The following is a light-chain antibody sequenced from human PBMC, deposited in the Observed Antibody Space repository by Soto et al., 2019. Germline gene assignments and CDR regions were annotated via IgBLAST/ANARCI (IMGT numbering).Light chain of an antibody. J-gene: IGKJ2*01. CDR2: AAS. CDR3: QQSYSRPYT. CDR1: QSISNY. Sequence: DVQMTQSPSSLSVSVGDRVTITCRASQSISNYLNWYQQEPGRAPKLLVYAASNWQSGVPSRFSGSGSGTDFTLTISSLQPEDFATYYCQQSYSRPYTFGQGTKLEIK. V-gene: IGKV1-39*01.